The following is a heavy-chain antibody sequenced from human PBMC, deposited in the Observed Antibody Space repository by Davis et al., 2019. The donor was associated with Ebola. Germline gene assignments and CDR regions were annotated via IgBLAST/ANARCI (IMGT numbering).Heavy chain of an antibody. CDR1: GDSVSSNSGA. Sequence: SQTLSLTCAISGDSVSSNSGAWNWIRQSPTRGLEWLGRTYYRSKWYTDYEVSVKSRITINPDTSKNQSSLQVKSVTPEDTAVYYCAREASDPGDYYFYGMDVWGQGTTVIVSS. CDR3: AREASDPGDYYFYGMDV. J-gene: IGHJ6*02. D-gene: IGHD2-8*02. CDR2: TYYRSKWYT. V-gene: IGHV6-1*01.